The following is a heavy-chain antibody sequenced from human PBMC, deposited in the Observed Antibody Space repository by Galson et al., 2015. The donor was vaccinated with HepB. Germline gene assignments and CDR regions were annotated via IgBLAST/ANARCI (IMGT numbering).Heavy chain of an antibody. V-gene: IGHV1-24*01. CDR1: GYTLTDLS. CDR3: ATQLYYDSSGYYYFDY. D-gene: IGHD3-22*01. Sequence: SVKVSCKVSGYTLTDLSMHWVRQAPGKGLEWMGGFDPEDGETIYAQKFQGRVTMTEDTSTDTAYMELSSLRSEDTAVYYCATQLYYDSSGYYYFDYWGQGTLVTVSS. CDR2: FDPEDGET. J-gene: IGHJ4*02.